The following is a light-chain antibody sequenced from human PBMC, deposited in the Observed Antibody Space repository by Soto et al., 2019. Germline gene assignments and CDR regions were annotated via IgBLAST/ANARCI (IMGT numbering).Light chain of an antibody. J-gene: IGKJ4*01. CDR2: LGS. CDR1: QSLLHSNGYNS. Sequence: DIVMTQSPLSLPVTPGEPASISCRSSQSLLHSNGYNSLDWYLQKPEQSPQFLIYLGSNRASGGPDRISGSVSGTDFTLTISRVVAEDVGVYYCMQALQTCTFGVGTKVEVK. CDR3: MQALQTCT. V-gene: IGKV2-28*01.